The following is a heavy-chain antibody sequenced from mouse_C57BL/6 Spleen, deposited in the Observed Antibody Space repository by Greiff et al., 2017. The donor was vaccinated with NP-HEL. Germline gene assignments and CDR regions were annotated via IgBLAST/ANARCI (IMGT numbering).Heavy chain of an antibody. V-gene: IGHV14-1*01. Sequence: DVKLQESGAELVRPGASVKLSCTASGFNIKDYYMHWVKQRPEQGLEWIGRIDPEDGDTEYAPKFQGKATMTADTSSNTAYLQLSSLTSEDTAVYYCTTSRYDYDSWFAYWGQGTLVTVSA. CDR3: TTSRYDYDSWFAY. D-gene: IGHD2-4*01. CDR2: IDPEDGDT. J-gene: IGHJ3*01. CDR1: GFNIKDYY.